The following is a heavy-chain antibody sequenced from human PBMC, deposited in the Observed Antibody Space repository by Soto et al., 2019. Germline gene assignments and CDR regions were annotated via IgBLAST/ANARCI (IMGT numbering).Heavy chain of an antibody. CDR1: GYKFIGYW. J-gene: IGHJ4*02. CDR2: IDPSDSYT. Sequence: EVQLVQSGAEGKKPGESLTISCKGSGYKFIGYWISWVRQMPGKGLEWVGRIDPSDSYTSYSPSFQGHVTISVDKSISTAYLQWRSLQASDTAKYYCVRHGNGTPSYFDFWGRGTLVPVSS. V-gene: IGHV5-10-1*03. D-gene: IGHD1-1*01. CDR3: VRHGNGTPSYFDF.